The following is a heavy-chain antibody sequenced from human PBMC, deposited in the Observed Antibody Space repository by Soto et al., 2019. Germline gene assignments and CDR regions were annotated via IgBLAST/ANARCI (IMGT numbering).Heavy chain of an antibody. D-gene: IGHD3-16*01. Sequence: EVQLVESGGGLVKPGGSLRLSCAASGFTFSSYSMNGVRQAPGKGLEWVSSISSSSSYIYYADSVKGRFTISRDNAKNSLYLQMNSLRAEDTAVYYCARDFTYYYYYGMDVWGQGTTVTVSS. CDR1: GFTFSSYS. V-gene: IGHV3-21*01. J-gene: IGHJ6*02. CDR2: ISSSSSYI. CDR3: ARDFTYYYYYGMDV.